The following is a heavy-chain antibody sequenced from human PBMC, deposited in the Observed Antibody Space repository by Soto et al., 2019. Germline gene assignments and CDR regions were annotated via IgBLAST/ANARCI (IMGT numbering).Heavy chain of an antibody. V-gene: IGHV1-18*01. CDR3: VRDEISSAGLDP. CDR2: ISTHNGNT. Sequence: ASVKVSCKASGYTFIRYGISWVRPAPGQGLEWMGWISTHNGNTYYAQNFQGRVTMTSDTPTSTAYMELRSLRSDDTAFYYCVRDEISSAGLDPWGQGTLVTVSS. CDR1: GYTFIRYG. J-gene: IGHJ5*02.